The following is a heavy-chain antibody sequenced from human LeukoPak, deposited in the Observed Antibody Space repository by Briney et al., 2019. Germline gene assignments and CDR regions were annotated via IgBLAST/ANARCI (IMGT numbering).Heavy chain of an antibody. V-gene: IGHV4-34*01. Sequence: SETLSLTCAVYGGSFSGYYWSWIRQPPGKGLEWIGEINHSGSTNYNPSLKSRVTISVDTSKNQFSLKLSSVTAADTAVYYCARVRSDYDSSGYYYGQHFDYWGQGTLVTVSS. CDR2: INHSGST. D-gene: IGHD3-22*01. J-gene: IGHJ4*02. CDR3: ARVRSDYDSSGYYYGQHFDY. CDR1: GGSFSGYY.